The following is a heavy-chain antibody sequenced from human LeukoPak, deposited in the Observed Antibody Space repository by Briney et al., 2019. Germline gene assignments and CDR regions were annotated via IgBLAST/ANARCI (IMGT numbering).Heavy chain of an antibody. CDR1: GGSISSSSYY. Sequence: SETLSLTCTVSGGSISSSSYYWGWIRQPPGKGLEWIGSIYYSGSTYYNPSLKSRVTISVDTSKNQFSLKLSSVTAADTAVYYCARDLSGYSSGWYSERGYYYYMDVWGKGTTVTVSS. CDR2: IYYSGST. D-gene: IGHD6-19*01. J-gene: IGHJ6*03. V-gene: IGHV4-39*07. CDR3: ARDLSGYSSGWYSERGYYYYMDV.